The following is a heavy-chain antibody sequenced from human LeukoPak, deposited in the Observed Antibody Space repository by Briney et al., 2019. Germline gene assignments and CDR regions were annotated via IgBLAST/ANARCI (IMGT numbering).Heavy chain of an antibody. J-gene: IGHJ4*02. CDR3: ASPPTL. V-gene: IGHV4-34*01. CDR1: GGSFSGYY. Sequence: SETLSLTCAVYGGSFSGYYWSWIRQPPGKGLEWIGEIHHSGSTNYNPSLKGRVAISVDTSKNQFSLKLSSVTAADTAVYYCASPPTLWGQGTLVTVSS. CDR2: IHHSGST.